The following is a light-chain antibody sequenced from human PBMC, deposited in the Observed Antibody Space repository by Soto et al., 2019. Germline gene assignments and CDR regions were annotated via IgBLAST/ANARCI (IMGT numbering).Light chain of an antibody. CDR3: HQTAANPWT. V-gene: IGKV1-39*01. CDR2: AAS. Sequence: DIQMTQSPSSLSASVGDRVTITCQASQNIGVYLNWYQKKPGKAPKLLIHAASSLHSGVPSTFSGSGSGTDFALTISSLRPQDFATYYCHQTAANPWTFAQGTKVDIK. J-gene: IGKJ1*01. CDR1: QNIGVY.